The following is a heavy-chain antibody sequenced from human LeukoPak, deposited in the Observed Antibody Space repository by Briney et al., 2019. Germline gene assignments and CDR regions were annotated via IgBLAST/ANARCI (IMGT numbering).Heavy chain of an antibody. J-gene: IGHJ4*02. CDR1: GFTFSSYG. V-gene: IGHV3-30*02. Sequence: GGSLRLSCAASGFTFSSYGMHWVRQAPGKGLEWVAFIRYDGSNKYYADSVKGRFTISRDNSKNTLYLQMNSLRAEDTAVYYCARAAVAGIWDLRGNNYFDYWGQGTLVTVSS. CDR2: IRYDGSNK. D-gene: IGHD6-19*01. CDR3: ARAAVAGIWDLRGNNYFDY.